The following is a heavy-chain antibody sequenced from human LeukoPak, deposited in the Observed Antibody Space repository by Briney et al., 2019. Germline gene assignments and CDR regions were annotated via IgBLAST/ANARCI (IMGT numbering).Heavy chain of an antibody. J-gene: IGHJ4*02. D-gene: IGHD6-19*01. CDR2: IRYDGSEG. Sequence: PGGSLRLPCAASGFTFSTYGMHWVRQAPGKGLDLVAFIRYDGSEGYYADSVKDRFTVSRDNSKNTLYLQMNSLRVEDTAVYYCAKVGYGWYEVDYWGQGTLVTVSS. V-gene: IGHV3-30*02. CDR1: GFTFSTYG. CDR3: AKVGYGWYEVDY.